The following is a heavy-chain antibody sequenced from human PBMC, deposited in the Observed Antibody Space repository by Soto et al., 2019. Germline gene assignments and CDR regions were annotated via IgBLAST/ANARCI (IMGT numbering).Heavy chain of an antibody. CDR1: GGSISSYY. Sequence: SETLSLTCTVSGGSISSYYWSWIRQPPGKGLEWIGYIYYSGSTNYNPSLKSRVTISVDTSKNQFSLKLSSVTAADTAVYYCARVVGTMVRGVIFHWFDPWGQGTLVTVSS. D-gene: IGHD3-10*01. V-gene: IGHV4-59*01. CDR2: IYYSGST. CDR3: ARVVGTMVRGVIFHWFDP. J-gene: IGHJ5*02.